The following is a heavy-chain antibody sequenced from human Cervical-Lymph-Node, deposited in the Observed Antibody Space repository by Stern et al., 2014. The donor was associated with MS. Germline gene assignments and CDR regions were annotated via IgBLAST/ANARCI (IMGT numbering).Heavy chain of an antibody. CDR2: VVVGSGNT. D-gene: IGHD6-19*01. CDR3: AADLPLAEAYYYYGMDV. CDR1: GFTFTSSA. Sequence: QLVESGPEVKKPGTSVKVSCKASGFTFTSSAVQWVRQARGQRLEWIGWVVVGSGNTNYAQKFQERVTITRDMSTSTAYMELSSLRSEDTAVYYCAADLPLAEAYYYYGMDVWGQGTTVTVSS. V-gene: IGHV1-58*01. J-gene: IGHJ6*02.